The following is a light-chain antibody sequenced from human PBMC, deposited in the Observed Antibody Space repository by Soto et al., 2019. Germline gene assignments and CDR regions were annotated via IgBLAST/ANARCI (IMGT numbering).Light chain of an antibody. J-gene: IGLJ1*01. Sequence: QSVLTQPASVSGSSGQSITISCTGTSSDVGSYNLVSWYQQHPGKAPKLMIYEVSKRPSGVSNRFSGSKSGNTASLTISGLQAEDEADYYCCSYAGSYNYVFGTGTKVPVL. V-gene: IGLV2-23*02. CDR3: CSYAGSYNYV. CDR2: EVS. CDR1: SSDVGSYNL.